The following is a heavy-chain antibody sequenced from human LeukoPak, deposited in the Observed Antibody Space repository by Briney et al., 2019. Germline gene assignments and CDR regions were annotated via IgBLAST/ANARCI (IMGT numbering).Heavy chain of an antibody. V-gene: IGHV3-7*01. D-gene: IGHD1-26*01. CDR1: GFTFSSHW. CDR3: ATSGGAFAY. J-gene: IGHJ4*02. CDR2: INQDGSEK. Sequence: RGSLRLSCAASGFTFSSHWMTWVRQVPGKGPEWVANINQDGSEKYCVDSVKGRFTISRDNAKNSLYLQMNSLRLEDTAVYYCATSGGAFAYWGQGTLVTVSS.